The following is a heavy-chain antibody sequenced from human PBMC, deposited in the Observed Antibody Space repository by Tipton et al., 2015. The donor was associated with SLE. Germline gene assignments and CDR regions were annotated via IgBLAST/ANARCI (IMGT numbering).Heavy chain of an antibody. CDR1: GGSIGSYY. CDR3: ARGRIISAGTHFDY. J-gene: IGHJ4*02. V-gene: IGHV4-59*07. Sequence: TLSLTCTVSGGSIGSYYWSWIRQPPGKELEWIGYIYSTGTTNYSPSLKSRVTISVDTSKNQVSRKLSSVTAADTAVYYGARGRIISAGTHFDYWGQGTLVTVSS. D-gene: IGHD6-13*01. CDR2: IYSTGTT.